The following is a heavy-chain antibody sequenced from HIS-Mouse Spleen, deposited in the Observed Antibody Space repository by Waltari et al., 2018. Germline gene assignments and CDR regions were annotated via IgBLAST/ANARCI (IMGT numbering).Heavy chain of an antibody. J-gene: IGHJ6*02. Sequence: QVQLVQSGAEVKKPGASVKVSCKASGYTFTGYYMHWVRQAPGQGLEWMGRINPNSGVTNYAQKFQGRVTMTRDTSISTAYMELSRLRSDDTAVYYCARDQPPEQLAPHYYGMDVWGQGTTVTVSS. CDR2: INPNSGVT. V-gene: IGHV1-2*02. CDR3: ARDQPPEQLAPHYYGMDV. D-gene: IGHD6-6*01. CDR1: GYTFTGYY.